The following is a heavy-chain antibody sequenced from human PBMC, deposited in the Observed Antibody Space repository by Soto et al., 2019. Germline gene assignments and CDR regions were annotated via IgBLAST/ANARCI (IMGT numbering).Heavy chain of an antibody. CDR2: IKSKTDGGTT. CDR1: GFTFSNAW. CDR3: TTGYDFWSAPTGILYYMDV. J-gene: IGHJ6*03. Sequence: GGSLRLSCAASGFTFSNAWMSWVRQAPGKGLEWVGRIKSKTDGGTTDYAAPVKGRFTISRDDSKNTLYLQMNSLKTEDTAVYYCTTGYDFWSAPTGILYYMDVWGKGTTVTVSS. V-gene: IGHV3-15*01. D-gene: IGHD3-3*01.